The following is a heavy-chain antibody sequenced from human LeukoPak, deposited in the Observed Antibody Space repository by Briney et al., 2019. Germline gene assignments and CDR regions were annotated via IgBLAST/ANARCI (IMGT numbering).Heavy chain of an antibody. J-gene: IGHJ6*02. CDR2: IYYSGGT. V-gene: IGHV4-59*08. CDR1: GGSISSYY. Sequence: SETLSLTCTVSGGSISSYYWSWIRQPPGKGLEWIGYIYYSGGTNYNPSLKSRVTISVDTSKNQFSLKLSSVTAADTAVYYCARTDSGDWPYYYYYGMDVWGQGTTVTVSS. D-gene: IGHD2-21*02. CDR3: ARTDSGDWPYYYYYGMDV.